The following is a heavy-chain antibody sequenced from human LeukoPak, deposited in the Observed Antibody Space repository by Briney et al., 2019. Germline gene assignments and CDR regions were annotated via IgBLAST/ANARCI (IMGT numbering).Heavy chain of an antibody. V-gene: IGHV3-23*01. CDR3: AKAKEGGNLPDFDY. J-gene: IGHJ4*02. CDR1: GFTFSSYA. CDR2: ISGSGSST. D-gene: IGHD1-26*01. Sequence: PGGSLRLSCAASGFTFSSYAMSWVRQAPGKGLGWVSAISGSGSSTYYADSVKGRFTISRDNSKKELYLQMNSLRAEDTAVYYCAKAKEGGNLPDFDYWGQGNLVTVPS.